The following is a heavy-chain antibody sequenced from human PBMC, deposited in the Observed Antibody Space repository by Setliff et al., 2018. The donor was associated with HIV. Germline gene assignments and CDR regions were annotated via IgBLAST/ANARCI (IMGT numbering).Heavy chain of an antibody. CDR2: IIPIVTIA. Sequence: SVKVSCKASGYSFTDYYIHWVRQAPGHGLEWMGRIIPIVTIAHYAEQFVGRVTITADKSTSTTYMEVSSLRSEDTAVYYCARERPGDHYESTGYQLADWFDPWGQGTLVTVSS. CDR1: GYSFTDYY. J-gene: IGHJ5*02. V-gene: IGHV1-69*04. CDR3: ARERPGDHYESTGYQLADWFDP. D-gene: IGHD3-22*01.